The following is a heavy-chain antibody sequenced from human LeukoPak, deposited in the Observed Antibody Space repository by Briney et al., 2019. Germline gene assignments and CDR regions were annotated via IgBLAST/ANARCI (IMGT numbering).Heavy chain of an antibody. J-gene: IGHJ5*02. V-gene: IGHV4-30-4*08. D-gene: IGHD2/OR15-2a*01. CDR3: ARVEDSECWFDP. CDR2: IYDSGSA. Sequence: NPSRTPSLTCTVSGGSISSDDYYWSWIRQPPGKGLEWIGCIYDSGSAYYNPSLKSRVAISVDTSKTQLSLKLSSVTAADTAVYYCARVEDSECWFDPWGQGTLVTVSS. CDR1: GGSISSDDYY.